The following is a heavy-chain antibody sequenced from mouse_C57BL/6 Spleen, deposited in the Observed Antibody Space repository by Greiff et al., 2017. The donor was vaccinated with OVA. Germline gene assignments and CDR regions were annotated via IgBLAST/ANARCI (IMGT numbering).Heavy chain of an antibody. J-gene: IGHJ1*03. CDR2: ISSGSSTI. V-gene: IGHV5-17*01. CDR1: GFTFSDYG. CDR3: ATQFITTPYFDA. D-gene: IGHD1-1*01. Sequence: DVMLVESGGGLVKPGGSLKLSCAASGFTFSDYGMHWVRQAPEKGLEWVAYISSGSSTIYYADTVKGRFTISRDNAKNTLFLQMTSLRSEDTAMYYCATQFITTPYFDAWGTGTTVTVSS.